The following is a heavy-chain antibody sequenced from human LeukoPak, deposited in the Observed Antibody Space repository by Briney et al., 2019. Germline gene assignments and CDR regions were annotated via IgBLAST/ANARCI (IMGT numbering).Heavy chain of an antibody. CDR2: INPSGGST. V-gene: IGHV1-46*01. CDR3: ARASNDALDI. J-gene: IGHJ3*02. Sequence: ASVKVSCKASGYTFTRHYMYWVRRAPGQGLEWMGIINPSGGSTSYEQKFQGRVTMTRDTSTSTVYMELTSLRSEDTAVYYCARASNDALDIWGQGTMVTVSP. CDR1: GYTFTRHY.